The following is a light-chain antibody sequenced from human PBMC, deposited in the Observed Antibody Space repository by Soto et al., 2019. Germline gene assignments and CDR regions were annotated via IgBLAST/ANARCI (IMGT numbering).Light chain of an antibody. CDR3: SSYTTSGTRV. CDR1: SSDVGAYNY. V-gene: IGLV2-14*01. J-gene: IGLJ1*01. Sequence: QSALTQPASVSGSTGQSITISCTGTSSDVGAYNYVSWYQQHPGKAPKLMIYDVNSRPSGVSNRFSGSKSGNTASLTISGLQAEDESDYYCSSYTTSGTRVFGTGTKLTVL. CDR2: DVN.